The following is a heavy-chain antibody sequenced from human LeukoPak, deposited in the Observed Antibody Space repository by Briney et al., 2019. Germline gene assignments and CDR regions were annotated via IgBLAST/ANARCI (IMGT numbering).Heavy chain of an antibody. CDR2: IDSSTTRI. CDR3: VKVSGYTYGYFDY. CDR1: GFTFISFS. J-gene: IGHJ4*02. V-gene: IGHV3-21*01. Sequence: GSLRLSCAASGFTFISFSMNWVRQAPGKGLEWVSAIDSSTTRIYYANSVRGRFTISRDNAKNSLDLQMNSLRAEDTAVYYCVKVSGYTYGYFDYWGQGTLVTVSS. D-gene: IGHD5-18*01.